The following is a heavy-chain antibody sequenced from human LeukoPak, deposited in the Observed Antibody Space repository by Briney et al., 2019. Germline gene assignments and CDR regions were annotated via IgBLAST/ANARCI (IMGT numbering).Heavy chain of an antibody. CDR3: AREFAGSPHYFDY. D-gene: IGHD3-16*01. CDR1: GGSISSGGYY. CDR2: IYHSGST. V-gene: IGHV4-30-2*01. J-gene: IGHJ4*02. Sequence: SETLSLTCTVSGGSISSGGYYWSWIRQPPGKGLEWIGYIYHSGSTYYNPSLKSRVTMSVDRSKNQFSLKLSSVTAADTAVYYCAREFAGSPHYFDYWGQGTLVTVSS.